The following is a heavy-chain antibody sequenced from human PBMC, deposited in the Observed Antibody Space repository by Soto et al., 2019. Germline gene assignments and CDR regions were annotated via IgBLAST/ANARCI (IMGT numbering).Heavy chain of an antibody. Sequence: EASGKVSCKASGITFTSSAVQWVRHSRGQRLEWIGWIVVGSGNTNYAQQFQERVTITRDMSTSTAYMELSSLRSEDTAVYYCAAADGSGSPFYYYYSGIDVWGQGTTVPVYS. D-gene: IGHD3-10*01. CDR2: IVVGSGNT. J-gene: IGHJ6*02. CDR1: GITFTSSA. CDR3: AAADGSGSPFYYYYSGIDV. V-gene: IGHV1-58*01.